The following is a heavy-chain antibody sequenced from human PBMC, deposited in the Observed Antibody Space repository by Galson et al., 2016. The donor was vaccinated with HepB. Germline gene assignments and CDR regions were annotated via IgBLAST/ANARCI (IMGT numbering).Heavy chain of an antibody. CDR2: MNPNSANT. Sequence: SVKASCKASGYTFTSYDINWVRQATGQGLEWMGWMNPNSANTGYAQKFQGRVTMTRNTSISTAYMELSSLRSEDTAVYYCAITGYNSGWAFDYWGQGTLVTVSS. CDR1: GYTFTSYD. V-gene: IGHV1-8*01. J-gene: IGHJ4*02. D-gene: IGHD6-19*01. CDR3: AITGYNSGWAFDY.